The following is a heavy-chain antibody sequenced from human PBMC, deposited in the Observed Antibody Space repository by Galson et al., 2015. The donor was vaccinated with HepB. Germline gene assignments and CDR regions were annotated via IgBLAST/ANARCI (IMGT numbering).Heavy chain of an antibody. V-gene: IGHV3-30*04. CDR3: ARGLGSTANGDY. CDR1: GFTFSSYA. D-gene: IGHD4-17*01. J-gene: IGHJ4*02. Sequence: SLRLSCAASGFTFSSYAMHWVRQAPGKGLEWVTVISYDGSNKYYADSVKGRSTISRDNSKNTLYLQMNSLRAEDTAVYYCARGLGSTANGDYWGQGTLVTVSS. CDR2: ISYDGSNK.